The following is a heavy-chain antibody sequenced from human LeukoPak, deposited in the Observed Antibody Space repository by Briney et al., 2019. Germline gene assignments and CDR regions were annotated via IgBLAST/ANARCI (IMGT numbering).Heavy chain of an antibody. D-gene: IGHD3-16*01. Sequence: ASVKVSCKASGGTFSSYAISWVRQAPGQGLEWMGIINPSGGSTSYAQKFQGRVTMTRDTSTSTVYMELSSLRSEDTAVYYCATATSWGLDYWGQGTLVTVSS. CDR2: INPSGGST. J-gene: IGHJ4*02. CDR1: GGTFSSYA. V-gene: IGHV1-46*01. CDR3: ATATSWGLDY.